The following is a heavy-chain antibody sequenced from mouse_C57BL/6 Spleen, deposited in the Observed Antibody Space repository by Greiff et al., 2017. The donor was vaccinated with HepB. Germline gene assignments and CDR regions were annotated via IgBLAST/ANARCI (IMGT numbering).Heavy chain of an antibody. D-gene: IGHD3-1*01. J-gene: IGHJ4*01. V-gene: IGHV5-16*01. Sequence: DVKLVESEGGLVQPGRSMKLSCTASGFTFSDYYMAWVRQVPEKGLEWVANINYDGSSTYYLDSLKSRFIISRDNAKNILYLQMSSLKSEDTATYYCARAYRGYAMDYWGQGTSVTVSS. CDR1: GFTFSDYY. CDR2: INYDGSST. CDR3: ARAYRGYAMDY.